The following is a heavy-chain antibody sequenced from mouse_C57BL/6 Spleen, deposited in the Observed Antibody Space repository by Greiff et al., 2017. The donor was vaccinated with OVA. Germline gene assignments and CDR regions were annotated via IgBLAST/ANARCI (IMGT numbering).Heavy chain of an antibody. CDR3: ARFITTVSYFDY. CDR2: IDPSDSYT. V-gene: IGHV1-69*01. Sequence: VQLQQPGAELVMPGASVKLSCKASGYTFTSYWMHWVKQRPGQGLEWIGEIDPSDSYTNYNQKFKGKSTLTVDKSSSTAYMQLSSLTSEDSAVYYCARFITTVSYFDYWGQGTTLTVSS. J-gene: IGHJ2*01. CDR1: GYTFTSYW. D-gene: IGHD1-1*01.